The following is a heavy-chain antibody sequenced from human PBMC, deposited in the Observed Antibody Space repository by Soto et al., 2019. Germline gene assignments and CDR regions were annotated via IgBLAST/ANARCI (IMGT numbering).Heavy chain of an antibody. V-gene: IGHV4-39*01. J-gene: IGHJ5*02. Sequence: QLQLQESGPGLVKPSETLSLTCTVSGGSISSSSYYWGWIRQPPGKGLEWIGSIYYSGSTYYNPSLSGPATXSXDXXKDQGSLSLSAVTAADTAVYYCARHQSHSSSYVDPWGQGTLVTVSS. CDR2: IYYSGST. CDR1: GGSISSSSYY. D-gene: IGHD6-13*01. CDR3: ARHQSHSSSYVDP.